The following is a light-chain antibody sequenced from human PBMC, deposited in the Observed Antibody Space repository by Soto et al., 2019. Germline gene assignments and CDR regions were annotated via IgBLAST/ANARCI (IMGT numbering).Light chain of an antibody. CDR3: IAYTARXILV. CDR1: MRDVGAYNL. V-gene: IGLV2-14*01. CDR2: EVR. J-gene: IGLJ3*02. Sequence: QSFLSQPASVSGSAVQSITISCSGTMRDVGAYNLFSWYQQHPGTAPKLIIYEVRNRPSGISSRFSGSRSVNTASLTISGTQSEDEGDYYCIAYTARXILVCGGGTK.